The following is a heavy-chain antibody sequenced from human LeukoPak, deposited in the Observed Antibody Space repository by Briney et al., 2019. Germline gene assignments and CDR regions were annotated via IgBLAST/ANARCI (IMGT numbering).Heavy chain of an antibody. CDR2: INHSGST. D-gene: IGHD6-19*01. Sequence: GSLRLSCAASGFTVSSNYMSCVRGAPGGGLEWIREINHSGSTNYNPSLKSRVTISVDTSKIQFSLKLSSVTAADTAVYYCARVRGWPSRENWGQGTLVTVSS. J-gene: IGHJ4*02. V-gene: IGHV4-34*01. CDR1: GFTVSSNY. CDR3: ARVRGWPSREN.